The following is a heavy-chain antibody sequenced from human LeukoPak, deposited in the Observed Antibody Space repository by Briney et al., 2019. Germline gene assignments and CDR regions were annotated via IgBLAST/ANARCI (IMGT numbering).Heavy chain of an antibody. CDR3: AKGMSPMQWELSAFDI. D-gene: IGHD1-26*01. CDR1: GFTFSSYG. V-gene: IGHV3-23*01. J-gene: IGHJ3*02. Sequence: PGGTLRLSCAASGFTFSSYGMSWVRQAPGKGLEWVSAISGSGGSTYYADSVKGRFTISRDNSKNTLYLQMNSLRAEDTAVYYCAKGMSPMQWELSAFDIWGQGTMVTVSS. CDR2: ISGSGGST.